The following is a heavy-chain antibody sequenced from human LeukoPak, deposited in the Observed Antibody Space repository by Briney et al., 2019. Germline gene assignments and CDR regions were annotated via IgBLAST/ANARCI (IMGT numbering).Heavy chain of an antibody. CDR1: GFTISNHW. V-gene: IGHV3-74*01. CDR2: INSVGRRT. D-gene: IGHD2-2*01. CDR3: AREVEVVPATMGAYYYYYMDV. Sequence: GGSLRLSCAASGFTISNHWMHWVRQAPGKGLVWVSRINSVGRRTSYADSVKGRFTISRDNAKNTLYLQMNSLRPDDTAVYYCAREVEVVPATMGAYYYYYMDVWGKGTTVTVSS. J-gene: IGHJ6*03.